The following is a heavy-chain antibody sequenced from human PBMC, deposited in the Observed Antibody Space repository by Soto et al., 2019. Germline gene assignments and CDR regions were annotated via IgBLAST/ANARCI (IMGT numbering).Heavy chain of an antibody. CDR1: GGTFSSYA. V-gene: IGHV1-69*01. D-gene: IGHD2-15*01. J-gene: IGHJ4*02. CDR2: IIPIFGTA. Sequence: QVQLMQSGAEVKKPGSSVKVSCKASGGTFSSYAISWVRQAPGQGLEWMGGIIPIFGTANYAQKFQGRVTITADEATSTAYMELSSLRSEDTAVYYCARSIVVVVAATPGHFDYWGQGTLVTVSS. CDR3: ARSIVVVVAATPGHFDY.